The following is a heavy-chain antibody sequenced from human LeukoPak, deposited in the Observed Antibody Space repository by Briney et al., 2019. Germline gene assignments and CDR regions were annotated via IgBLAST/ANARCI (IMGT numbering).Heavy chain of an antibody. V-gene: IGHV4-34*01. CDR2: INHSGST. D-gene: IGHD2-15*01. CDR1: GGSFSGYY. J-gene: IGHJ4*02. Sequence: SETLSLTCAVYGGSFSGYYWSWIRQPPGKGLEWIGEINHSGSTNCNPSLKSRVTISVDTSKNQFSLKLSSVTAADTAVYYCARLYRKATRYCSGGSCYGPKQDFDYWGQGTLVTVSS. CDR3: ARLYRKATRYCSGGSCYGPKQDFDY.